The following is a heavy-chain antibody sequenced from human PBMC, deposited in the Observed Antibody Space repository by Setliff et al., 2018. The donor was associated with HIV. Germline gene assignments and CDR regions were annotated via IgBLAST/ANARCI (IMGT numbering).Heavy chain of an antibody. V-gene: IGHV3-7*01. D-gene: IGHD2-15*01. CDR3: SRSQGIGNYYMDV. CDR2: IRHDGNQI. J-gene: IGHJ6*03. Sequence: HPGGSLRLSCAASGFTFSDYWMDWVRQAPGKGLEWVAAIRHDGNQIYYVDSVKGRFTISRDNARTSVYLQLNSLRDEDTAVYYCSRSQGIGNYYMDVWGTGTTVTVSS. CDR1: GFTFSDYW.